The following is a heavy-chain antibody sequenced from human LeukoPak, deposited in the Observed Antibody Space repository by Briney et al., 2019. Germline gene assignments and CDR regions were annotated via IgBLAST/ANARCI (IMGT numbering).Heavy chain of an antibody. CDR1: GYTFTIYG. CDR2: VSAYNGNT. Sequence: ASVTVSCKASGYTFTIYGISWVRQAPGQGLEWMGWVSAYNGNTNYAQKLQGRVTMTTDTSTSTAYMELRSLRSDDTAVYYCARNGIQYYYGSGSYYDYWGQGTLVTVSS. J-gene: IGHJ4*02. V-gene: IGHV1-18*04. CDR3: ARNGIQYYYGSGSYYDY. D-gene: IGHD3-10*01.